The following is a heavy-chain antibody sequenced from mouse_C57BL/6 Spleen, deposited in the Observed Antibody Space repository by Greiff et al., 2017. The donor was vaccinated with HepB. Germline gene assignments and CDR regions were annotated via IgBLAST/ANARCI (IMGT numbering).Heavy chain of an antibody. V-gene: IGHV1-18*01. CDR3: ARGGDEDAMDN. CDR2: INPNNGGT. J-gene: IGHJ4*01. D-gene: IGHD2-13*01. Sequence: EVQLQQSGPELVKPGASVKIPCKASGYTFTDYNMDWVQQSHGKSLEWIGDINPNNGGTIYNQKFTGKATLTLVKSSSPAYMELRSLTSGDTAVYYWARGGDEDAMDNWVQGTSVTVPS. CDR1: GYTFTDYN.